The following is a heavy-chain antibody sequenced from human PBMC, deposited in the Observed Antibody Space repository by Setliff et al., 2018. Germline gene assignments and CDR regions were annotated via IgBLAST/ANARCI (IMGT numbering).Heavy chain of an antibody. Sequence: SETLSLTCTVSGYSISSGYIWGWIRQPPGKGLERVGNIGHTGGINYNPSLKSRLTISRDTSKNQVSLKLNSVTATDTAVYYCARDLGHGGDSDYWGQGILVTVSS. D-gene: IGHD2-21*02. J-gene: IGHJ4*02. V-gene: IGHV4-38-2*02. CDR1: GYSISSGYI. CDR3: ARDLGHGGDSDY. CDR2: IGHTGGI.